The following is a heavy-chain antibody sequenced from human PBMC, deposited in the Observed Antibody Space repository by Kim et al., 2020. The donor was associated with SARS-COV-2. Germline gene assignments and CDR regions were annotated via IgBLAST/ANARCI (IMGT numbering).Heavy chain of an antibody. CDR1: GFTFSSYA. V-gene: IGHV3-30*04. J-gene: IGHJ6*01. CDR3: ARARYCCGGSSYSCFYY. Sequence: GGSLRLSCAASGFTFSSYAMHWVRQAPGKGLEWVAVISYDGSNKYYADSVKGRFTISRDNSKNTLYLQMNSLSAEDTAVYYCARARYCCGGSSYSCFYY. CDR2: ISYDGSNK. D-gene: IGHD2-15*01.